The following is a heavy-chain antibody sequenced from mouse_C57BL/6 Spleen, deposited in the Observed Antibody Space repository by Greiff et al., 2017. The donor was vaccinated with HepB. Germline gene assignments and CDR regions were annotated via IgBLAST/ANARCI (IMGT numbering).Heavy chain of an antibody. CDR2: IDPSDSYT. J-gene: IGHJ4*01. Sequence: VQLQQPGAELVMPGASVKLSCKASGYTFTSYWMHWVKQRPGQGLEWIGEIDPSDSYTNYNQKFKGKSTLTVDKSSSTAYMQLSSLTSEDSAVYYCARFAYSHYAMDYWGQGTSVTVSS. D-gene: IGHD2-12*01. V-gene: IGHV1-69*01. CDR3: ARFAYSHYAMDY. CDR1: GYTFTSYW.